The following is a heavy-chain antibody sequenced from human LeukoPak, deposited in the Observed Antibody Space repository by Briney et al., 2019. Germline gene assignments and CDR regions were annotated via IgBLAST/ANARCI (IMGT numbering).Heavy chain of an antibody. Sequence: GASVKVSCKASGGTFSSYAISWVRQAPGQGLEWMGRIIPILGIANYAQKFQGRVTITADKSTSTAYMELSSLRSEDTAVYYCARASMTTVTTLDYWGQGTRVTVSS. CDR2: IIPILGIA. V-gene: IGHV1-69*04. J-gene: IGHJ4*02. D-gene: IGHD4-17*01. CDR1: GGTFSSYA. CDR3: ARASMTTVTTLDY.